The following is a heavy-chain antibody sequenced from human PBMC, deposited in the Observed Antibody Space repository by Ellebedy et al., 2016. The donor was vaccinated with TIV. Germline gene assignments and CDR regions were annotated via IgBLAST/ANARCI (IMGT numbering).Heavy chain of an antibody. J-gene: IGHJ6*02. D-gene: IGHD3-10*01. V-gene: IGHV1-18*01. CDR1: GYTFTSYG. CDR3: ARVRMSCFGELYYYYGMDV. CDR2: ISAYKGNT. Sequence: AASVKVSCKASGYTFTSYGISWVRQAPGQGLEWMGWISAYKGNTNYAQKLQGRVTMTTDTSTSTAYMELRSLRSDDTAVYYCARVRMSCFGELYYYYGMDVWGQGTTVTVSS.